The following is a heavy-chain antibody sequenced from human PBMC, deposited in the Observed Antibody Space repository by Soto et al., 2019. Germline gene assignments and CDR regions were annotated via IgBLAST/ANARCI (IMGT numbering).Heavy chain of an antibody. CDR2: IYYSGST. D-gene: IGHD1-1*01. V-gene: IGHV4-59*01. CDR3: AREGGERYPFDP. J-gene: IGHJ5*02. CDR1: GGSISSYY. Sequence: KTSETLSLTCTVSGGSISSYYWSWIRQPPGKGLEWIGYIYYSGSTNYNPSLKSRVTISVDTSKNHFSLKVSSVTAADTAMYYCAREGGERYPFDPWGQGTLVTVSS.